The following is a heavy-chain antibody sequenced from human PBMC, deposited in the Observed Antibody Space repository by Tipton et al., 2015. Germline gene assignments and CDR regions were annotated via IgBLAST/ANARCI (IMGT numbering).Heavy chain of an antibody. J-gene: IGHJ6*02. CDR1: GGSIRTSSYY. CDR2: IYYSGST. D-gene: IGHD5-18*01. CDR3: ARNHRGGTAMVISYYYGMDV. V-gene: IGHV4-39*07. Sequence: TLSLTCTVSGGSIRTSSYYWAWIRQPPGKGLEWIGSIYYSGSTNYNPSLKSRVTISVDTSKNQFSLKLSSVTAADTAVYYCARNHRGGTAMVISYYYGMDVWGQGTTVTVSS.